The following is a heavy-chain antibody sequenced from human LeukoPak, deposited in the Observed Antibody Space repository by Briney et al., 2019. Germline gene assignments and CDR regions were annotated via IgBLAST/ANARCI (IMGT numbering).Heavy chain of an antibody. V-gene: IGHV3-66*02. D-gene: IGHD3-16*02. J-gene: IGHJ4*02. CDR2: IYRGGSA. Sequence: GGSLRLSCAASGFTVSSNHMSWVRQAPGKGLEWVSVIYRGGSAYYADSVKGRFTISRDNSKNTLYLQMNSLRADDTAVYYCAREDPIVYWGQGTLVTVSS. CDR1: GFTVSSNH. CDR3: AREDPIVY.